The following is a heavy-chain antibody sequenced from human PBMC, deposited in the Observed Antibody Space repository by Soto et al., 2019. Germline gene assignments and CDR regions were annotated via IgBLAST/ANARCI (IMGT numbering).Heavy chain of an antibody. CDR2: ILDSGST. CDR1: GGSISSSNW. CDR3: ARGKVGFDY. Sequence: PAETLSLTWAGSGGSISSSNWWSRVRLPPGKGLEWIGEILDSGSTNYNPSLKSRVTISVDKSKNQFSLKLSSVTAADTAVYYCARGKVGFDYWGQGTLVTVSS. J-gene: IGHJ4*02. V-gene: IGHV4-4*02. D-gene: IGHD2-15*01.